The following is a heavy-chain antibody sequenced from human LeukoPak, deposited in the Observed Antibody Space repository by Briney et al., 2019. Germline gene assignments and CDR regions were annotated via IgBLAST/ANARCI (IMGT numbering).Heavy chain of an antibody. D-gene: IGHD4-17*01. CDR1: GGSISSGSYY. CDR3: AGSTTVTTYGFEN. V-gene: IGHV4-61*02. J-gene: IGHJ3*02. CDR2: IYTSGST. Sequence: SETLSLTCTVSGGSISSGSYYWSWIRQPAGKGLEWIGRIYTSGSTNYNPSLKSRVTISVDTSKNQFSLKLSSVTAADTAVYFCAGSTTVTTYGFENLGQRKMVHVSS.